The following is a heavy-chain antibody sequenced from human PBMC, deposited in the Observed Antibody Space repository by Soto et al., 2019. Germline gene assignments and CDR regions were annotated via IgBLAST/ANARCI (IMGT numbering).Heavy chain of an antibody. CDR3: ARVVATVAGPYGMDV. D-gene: IGHD6-19*01. Sequence: QVQLVQSGSEVKKPGASVKVSCRASGYTFTSYVISWVRQAPGQGLEWMGWISAYDGNTNFAQKLQGRVTMTTDTSTSTAYMELRSLRSDDTAVYYCARVVATVAGPYGMDVWGQGTTVTVSS. CDR1: GYTFTSYV. V-gene: IGHV1-18*01. CDR2: ISAYDGNT. J-gene: IGHJ6*02.